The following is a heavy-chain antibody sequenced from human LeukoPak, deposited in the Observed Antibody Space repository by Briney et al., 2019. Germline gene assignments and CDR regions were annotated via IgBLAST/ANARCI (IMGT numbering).Heavy chain of an antibody. Sequence: GGTLRLSCAASGFTFSSYGMSWVRQAPGKGLEWVSAISDSGGSTYYADSVKGRFTISRDNSKNTLYLQMNSLRAEDTAVYYCAKDFAVTTHAEYFQHWGQGTLVTVSS. CDR1: GFTFSSYG. V-gene: IGHV3-23*01. CDR3: AKDFAVTTHAEYFQH. D-gene: IGHD4-17*01. CDR2: ISDSGGST. J-gene: IGHJ1*01.